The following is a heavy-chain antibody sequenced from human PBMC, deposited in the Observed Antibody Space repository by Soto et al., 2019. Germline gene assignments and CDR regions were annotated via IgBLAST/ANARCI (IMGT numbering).Heavy chain of an antibody. D-gene: IGHD3-22*01. Sequence: ASVKVSCKASGYTFTSYGISWVRQAPGQGLEWLGWISPYDDNTKYAQILQGRVSMTTDTSTSTAYMELRSLRSDDTAVYYCALLTGYYDSVEGYWGQGTLVTVSS. J-gene: IGHJ4*02. CDR1: GYTFTSYG. CDR2: ISPYDDNT. CDR3: ALLTGYYDSVEGY. V-gene: IGHV1-18*01.